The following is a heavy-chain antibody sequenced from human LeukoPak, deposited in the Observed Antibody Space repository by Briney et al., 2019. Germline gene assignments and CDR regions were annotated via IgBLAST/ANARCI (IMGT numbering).Heavy chain of an antibody. CDR3: VREAAATLFDY. J-gene: IGHJ4*02. D-gene: IGHD1-26*01. CDR2: ISSSSRDI. V-gene: IGHV3-21*01. CDR1: GFTFSSYT. Sequence: GGSLRLSCAASGFTFSSYTMNWVRQAPGKGLEWVAAISSSSRDIFYADSVRGRFSISRDNTQNSLSLQMNNLRAEDTAVYYCVREAAATLFDYWGQGTLVTVSS.